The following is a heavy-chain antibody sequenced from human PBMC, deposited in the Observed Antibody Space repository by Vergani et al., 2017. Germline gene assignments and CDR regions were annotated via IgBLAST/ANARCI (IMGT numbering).Heavy chain of an antibody. Sequence: QVQLQESGPGLVKPSETLSLICDVLDFISNGHYWGWIRQSPEKGLERIGSFYASGSTYYSPSLKSRVSISIDTTKNHFSLRLSRVTAADTAVYYCARPLREYSYGVFDYWGQGREVTVSS. J-gene: IGHJ4*02. D-gene: IGHD5-18*01. CDR2: FYASGST. CDR1: DFISNGHY. V-gene: IGHV4-38-2*01. CDR3: ARPLREYSYGVFDY.